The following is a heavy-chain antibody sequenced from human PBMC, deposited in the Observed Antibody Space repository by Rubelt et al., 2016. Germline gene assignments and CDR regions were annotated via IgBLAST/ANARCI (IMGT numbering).Heavy chain of an antibody. V-gene: IGHV3-23*01. J-gene: IGHJ6*02. D-gene: IGHD3-10*01. CDR1: GFTFSSYA. Sequence: GFTFSSYAMSWVRQAPGKGLEWVSAISGSGGSTYYADSVKGRFTISRDNSKNTLYLQMNSLRAEDTAVFYCAREYYYGSEYYYGMDVWGPRTTVSVSS. CDR2: ISGSGGST. CDR3: AREYYYGSEYYYGMDV.